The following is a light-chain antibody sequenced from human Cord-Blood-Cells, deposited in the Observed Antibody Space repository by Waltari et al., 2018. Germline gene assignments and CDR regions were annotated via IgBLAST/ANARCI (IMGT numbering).Light chain of an antibody. Sequence: QSALTQPASVSGSPGQSINISCPGTSSDVGSHNLVSWYQQHPGKAPKLMIYEGSKRPAGVSNRFSGSEAGNTASLTIAGLQAEDEADYDCCSYAGSSTLVFGGGTKLTVL. CDR3: CSYAGSSTLV. J-gene: IGLJ2*01. CDR2: EGS. V-gene: IGLV2-23*01. CDR1: SSDVGSHNL.